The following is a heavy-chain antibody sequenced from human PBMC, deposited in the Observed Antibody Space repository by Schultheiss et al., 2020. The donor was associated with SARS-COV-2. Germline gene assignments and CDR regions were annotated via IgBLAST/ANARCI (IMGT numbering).Heavy chain of an antibody. J-gene: IGHJ4*02. CDR2: IKHGVTT. Sequence: SQTLSLTCTVSGVSISSYYWTWIRQTPGKGLEWIGEIKHGVTTNYNPSLASRVTISVDTSKNQFSLKLSSVTAADTAMYYCARSSGRYGLPDYWGQGTLVTVSS. CDR3: ARSSGRYGLPDY. CDR1: GVSISSYY. D-gene: IGHD4-17*01. V-gene: IGHV4-34*09.